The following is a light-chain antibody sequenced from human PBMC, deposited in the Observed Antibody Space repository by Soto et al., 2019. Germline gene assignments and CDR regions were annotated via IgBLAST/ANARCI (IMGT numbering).Light chain of an antibody. V-gene: IGKV3-11*01. CDR3: QQRSKWPLT. J-gene: IGKJ4*01. Sequence: IVCTQSPDPLSLSPGERATLSCRASQSVRSERLAWYQQKPGQAPRLLIYDASNRATGIPARFRGSGSGTDFTLTISSLEPEDFAVYYCQQRSKWPLTFGGGTKVAIK. CDR1: QSVRSER. CDR2: DAS.